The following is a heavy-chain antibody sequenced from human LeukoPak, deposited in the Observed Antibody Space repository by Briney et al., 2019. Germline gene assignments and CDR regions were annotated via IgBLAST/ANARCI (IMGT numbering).Heavy chain of an antibody. CDR2: IFPGDSDT. Sequence: HGESLKISCKASGYIFTSYWIAWVRQMPGKGLGWMGIIFPGDSDTRYSPSFQGQVTISADKSISTAYLQWSSLKASDTATYYCARLPGSGHATNFDYWGQGTLVTVSS. CDR3: ARLPGSGHATNFDY. CDR1: GYIFTSYW. D-gene: IGHD5-12*01. V-gene: IGHV5-51*01. J-gene: IGHJ4*02.